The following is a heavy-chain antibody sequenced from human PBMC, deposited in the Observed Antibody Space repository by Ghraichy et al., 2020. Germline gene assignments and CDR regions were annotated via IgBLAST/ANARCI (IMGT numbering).Heavy chain of an antibody. Sequence: SETLSLTCTVSGGSIRSYYWSWIRQLPGKGLEWIGYIYYSGSTNYNPSLKGRVTISVDTSKNQFSLKLTSVTAADTAVYYCARVSPVVTLWYNWLDPWGQGTLVTVSS. CDR1: GGSIRSYY. CDR2: IYYSGST. J-gene: IGHJ5*02. CDR3: ARVSPVVTLWYNWLDP. D-gene: IGHD4-23*01. V-gene: IGHV4-59*01.